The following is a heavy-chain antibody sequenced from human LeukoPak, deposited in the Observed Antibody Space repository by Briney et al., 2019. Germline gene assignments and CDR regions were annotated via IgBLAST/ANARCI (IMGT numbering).Heavy chain of an antibody. CDR1: GFTFNNYG. D-gene: IGHD3-10*01. Sequence: GGSLRLSCAASGFTFNNYGMHWVRQAPGKGLEWVAFIRYNGNNQYYADSVKGRFTISRDNSKNTLYLQMNSLRAEDTAVYYCAKVWISGGVVRGVISRFDPWGQGTLVTVSS. V-gene: IGHV3-30*02. CDR3: AKVWISGGVVRGVISRFDP. J-gene: IGHJ5*02. CDR2: IRYNGNNQ.